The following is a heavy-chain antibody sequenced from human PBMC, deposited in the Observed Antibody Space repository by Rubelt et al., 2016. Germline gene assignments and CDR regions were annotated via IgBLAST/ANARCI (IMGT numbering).Heavy chain of an antibody. V-gene: IGHV3-30*18. J-gene: IGHJ4*02. D-gene: IGHD1-26*01. CDR1: GFTFSNYG. CDR3: AKDLAGGATDY. CDR2: ITYDGSKK. Sequence: VQLVESGGGLVQPGGSLKLSCVASGFTFSNYGMHWVRQAPGEGLEWVALITYDGSKKYYADSVKGRFTISRDNSRNTLYLQWNSLRAEDTAVYHCAKDLAGGATDYWGQGTLVTVSS.